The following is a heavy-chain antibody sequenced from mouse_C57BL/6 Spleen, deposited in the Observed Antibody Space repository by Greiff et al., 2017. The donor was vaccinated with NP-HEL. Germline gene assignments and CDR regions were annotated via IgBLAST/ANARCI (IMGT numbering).Heavy chain of an antibody. D-gene: IGHD1-1*01. CDR3: ARSLGGAYYYGSLFDY. CDR2: IYPGSGST. J-gene: IGHJ2*01. V-gene: IGHV1-55*01. CDR1: GYTFTSYW. Sequence: QVQLQQPGAELVKPGASVKMSCKASGYTFTSYWITWVKQRPGQGLEWIGDIYPGSGSTNYNEKFKSKATLTVDTSSSTAYMQLSSLTSEDSAVYYCARSLGGAYYYGSLFDYWGKGTTLTVSS.